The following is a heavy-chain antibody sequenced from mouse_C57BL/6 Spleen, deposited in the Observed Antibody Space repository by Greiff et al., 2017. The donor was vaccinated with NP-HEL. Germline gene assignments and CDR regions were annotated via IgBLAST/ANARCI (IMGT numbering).Heavy chain of an antibody. CDR2: IWTGGGT. CDR3: ARKMSNLDPYYAMDY. V-gene: IGHV2-9-1*01. J-gene: IGHJ4*01. Sequence: LVESGPGLVAPSQSLSITCTVSGFSLTSYAISWVRQPPGKGLEWLGVIWTGGGTNYNSALKSRLSISKDNSKSQVFLKMNSLQTDDTARYYRARKMSNLDPYYAMDYWGQGTSVTVSS. CDR1: GFSLTSYA. D-gene: IGHD4-1*01.